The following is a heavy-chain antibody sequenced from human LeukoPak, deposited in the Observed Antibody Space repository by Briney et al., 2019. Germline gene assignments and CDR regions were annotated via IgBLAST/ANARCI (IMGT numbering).Heavy chain of an antibody. J-gene: IGHJ4*02. CDR3: ATNKDWAEAD. CDR1: DGSIRTYY. V-gene: IGHV4-59*03. D-gene: IGHD3/OR15-3a*01. Sequence: SETLSLTCSVSDGSIRTYYWSWIRQSPGQGLEWIGNIYYRGDINYNPSLKSRVIISIDTSKNQFSLKVTSLTAADTAGYYCATNKDWAEADWGQGTLVIVSS. CDR2: IYYRGDI.